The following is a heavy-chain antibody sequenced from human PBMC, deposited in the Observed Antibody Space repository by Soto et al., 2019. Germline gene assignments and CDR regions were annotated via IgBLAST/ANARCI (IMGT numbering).Heavy chain of an antibody. Sequence: QVQLVQSGAEVKKPGSSVKVSCKASGGTFSSYAISWVRQAPGQGLEWMGGIIPIFGTANYAQKFQGRVTITADESTSPAYMELRSLRSEDTAVDSCAVAGLRTWGCSGGSCYSGNWFVPWGQGTLVTVSS. V-gene: IGHV1-69*12. D-gene: IGHD2-15*01. CDR3: AVAGLRTWGCSGGSCYSGNWFVP. CDR2: IIPIFGTA. J-gene: IGHJ5*02. CDR1: GGTFSSYA.